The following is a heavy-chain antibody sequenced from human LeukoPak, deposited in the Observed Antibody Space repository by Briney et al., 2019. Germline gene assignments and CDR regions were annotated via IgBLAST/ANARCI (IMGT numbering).Heavy chain of an antibody. CDR3: ARGVFWSGYYTYYYYYGMDV. J-gene: IGHJ6*02. CDR2: INHSGST. D-gene: IGHD3-3*01. CDR1: GGSFSGYY. Sequence: SETLSLTCAVYGGSFSGYYWSWIRQPPGKGLEWIGEINHSGSTNYNPPLKSRVTISVDTSKNQFSLKLSSVTAADTAVYYCARGVFWSGYYTYYYYYGMDVWGQGTTVTVSS. V-gene: IGHV4-34*01.